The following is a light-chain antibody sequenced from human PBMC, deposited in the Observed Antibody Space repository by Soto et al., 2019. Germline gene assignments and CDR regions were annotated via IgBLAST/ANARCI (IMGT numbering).Light chain of an antibody. J-gene: IGKJ5*01. CDR1: QSVSNQ. Sequence: EIALTQSPVTLSFSPGERATLSCRASQSVSNQLAWYQQKPGQAPRLLIYDASRRVTGIPARFSGSGSGTDFTLTLSSLEPEDFAVYYCQQRAGSSTFGQGTRLEIK. CDR3: QQRAGSST. V-gene: IGKV3-11*01. CDR2: DAS.